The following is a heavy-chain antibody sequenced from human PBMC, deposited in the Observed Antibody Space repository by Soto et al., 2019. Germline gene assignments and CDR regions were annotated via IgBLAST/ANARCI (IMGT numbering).Heavy chain of an antibody. D-gene: IGHD3-10*01. Sequence: QVQLQQWGAGLLKPSETLSLTCAVYGGSFSGYYWSWIRQPPGKGLEWIGEINHSGSTNYNPSLKSRVTISVDMSKNQFSLKLSSLTAADTAVYYCARGRAMVRGVIDYWGQGTLVTVSS. CDR1: GGSFSGYY. CDR2: INHSGST. V-gene: IGHV4-34*01. CDR3: ARGRAMVRGVIDY. J-gene: IGHJ4*02.